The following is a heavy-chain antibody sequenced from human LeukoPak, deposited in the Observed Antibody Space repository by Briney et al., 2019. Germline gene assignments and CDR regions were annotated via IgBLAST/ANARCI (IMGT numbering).Heavy chain of an antibody. CDR2: ITSGSSYI. V-gene: IGHV3-21*04. CDR1: GFTFSSYN. J-gene: IGHJ4*02. Sequence: GGSLRLSCAASGFTFSSYNMNWVRQAPGKGLEWVSSITSGSSYIYYADSVKGRFTISRDNAKNSLYLQMNSLRVEDTGIYYCSRDPRSLDYWGQGALVTVSS. CDR3: SRDPRSLDY.